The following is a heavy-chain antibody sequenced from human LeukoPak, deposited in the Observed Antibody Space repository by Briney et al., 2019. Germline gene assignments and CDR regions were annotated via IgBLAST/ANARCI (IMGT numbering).Heavy chain of an antibody. CDR1: GFTFSTYS. V-gene: IGHV3-30*04. CDR3: ARGESNDY. CDR2: ISYDGSKK. J-gene: IGHJ4*02. Sequence: GGSLRLSCAASGFTFSTYSMHWVRQAPGKGLEWVAIISYDGSKKYSADSVKGRFTISRDNSKNTLYLQMNSLRDADTAVYYCARGESNDYWGQGTLVTVSS. D-gene: IGHD4-11*01.